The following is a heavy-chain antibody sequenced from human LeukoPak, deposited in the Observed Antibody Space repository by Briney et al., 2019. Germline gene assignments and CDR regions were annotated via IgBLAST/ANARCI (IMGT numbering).Heavy chain of an antibody. D-gene: IGHD2-2*01. V-gene: IGHV4-59*08. CDR2: VYHSGRT. CDR1: GGSISSYY. CDR3: ARTRTGCSSTSCGGWFDP. Sequence: PSETLSLTCTVSGGSISSYYWSWIRQPPGKGLEWIGYVYHSGRTKYNPSLKSRVTISVDTSKNQFSLKLSSVTAAGTAVYYCARTRTGCSSTSCGGWFDPWGQGTLVTVSS. J-gene: IGHJ5*02.